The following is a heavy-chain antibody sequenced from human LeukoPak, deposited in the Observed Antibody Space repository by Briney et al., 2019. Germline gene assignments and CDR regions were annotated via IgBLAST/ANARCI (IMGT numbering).Heavy chain of an antibody. Sequence: ASVKVSCKASGYTFTSCDINWVRQAPGQGLEWMGWISAHNGNTNYAQSLQGRVTMTTDTSTNTAYMELRSLRSDDTAVYYCARDGYFDLWGRGTLVTVSS. CDR1: GYTFTSCD. CDR2: ISAHNGNT. J-gene: IGHJ2*01. CDR3: ARDGYFDL. V-gene: IGHV1-18*01.